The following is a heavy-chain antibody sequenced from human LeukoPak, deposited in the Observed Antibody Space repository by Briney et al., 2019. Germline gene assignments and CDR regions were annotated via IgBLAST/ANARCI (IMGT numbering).Heavy chain of an antibody. D-gene: IGHD2-21*02. CDR1: GGSITSSDNY. V-gene: IGHV4-39*01. CDR3: ARHTLVTSISTYNWFDP. Sequence: SETLSLTCSVSGGSITSSDNYWGWIRQPPGKGLEWIWSIFYGGNTFYSPSLRSRVSISVDTSKNHCSLRLNSVTAADTAIYYCARHTLVTSISTYNWFDPWGQGTLVTVSS. CDR2: IFYGGNT. J-gene: IGHJ5*02.